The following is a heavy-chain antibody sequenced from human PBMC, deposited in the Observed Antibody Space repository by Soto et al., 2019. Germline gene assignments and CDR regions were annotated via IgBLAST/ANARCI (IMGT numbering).Heavy chain of an antibody. CDR3: AKEFHSVYHDY. Sequence: GGSLRLSCAASGFTFSSYGMHWVRQAPGKGLERVAVRSYDGRNKYYADSMKGRFTISRHNSKNTLYLQMNSLRAEDTAVYYWAKEFHSVYHDYWGRGTLAPV. D-gene: IGHD3-22*01. V-gene: IGHV3-30*18. J-gene: IGHJ4*02. CDR1: GFTFSSYG. CDR2: RSYDGRNK.